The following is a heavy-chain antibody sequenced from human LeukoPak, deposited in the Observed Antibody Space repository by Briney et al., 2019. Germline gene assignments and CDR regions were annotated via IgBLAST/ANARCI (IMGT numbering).Heavy chain of an antibody. D-gene: IGHD2-2*01. V-gene: IGHV7-4-1*02. CDR2: INTNTGNP. J-gene: IGHJ4*02. CDR3: ASAAESLGYCSSANCPDGYYFDY. Sequence: ASVKVSCKASGYTFTRYGMNWVRQAPGQGLEWMGWINTNTGNPTYAQGFTGRFVFSLDTSVSTAYLQISSLKAEDTAVYYCASAAESLGYCSSANCPDGYYFDYWGQGTLVTVSS. CDR1: GYTFTRYG.